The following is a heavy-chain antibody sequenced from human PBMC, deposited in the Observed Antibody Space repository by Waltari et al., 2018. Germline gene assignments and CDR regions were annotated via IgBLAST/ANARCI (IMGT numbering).Heavy chain of an antibody. CDR3: ARSLRWNHLDYYYGMDV. V-gene: IGHV1-69*01. D-gene: IGHD1-1*01. CDR2: IIPIFGTA. Sequence: QVQLVQSGAEVKKPGSSVKVSCKASGGTFSSYAISWVRQAPGQGLEWMGGIIPIFGTANYAQKFQGRVTITADESTSTAYMELSSLRSEDTAVYYCARSLRWNHLDYYYGMDVWGQGTTVTVSS. CDR1: GGTFSSYA. J-gene: IGHJ6*02.